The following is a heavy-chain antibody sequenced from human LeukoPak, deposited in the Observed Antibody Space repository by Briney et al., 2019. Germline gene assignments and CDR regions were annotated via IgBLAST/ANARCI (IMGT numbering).Heavy chain of an antibody. CDR1: GFTFSDYY. J-gene: IGHJ4*02. CDR2: ISSSGSTI. D-gene: IGHD3-22*01. CDR3: ARDPHSHYYDSSGYYA. Sequence: PGGSLRLSCAASGFTFSDYYMSWIRQAPGMGLEWVSYISSSGSTIYYADSVKGRFTISRDNAKNSLYLQMNSLRAEDTAVYYCARDPHSHYYDSSGYYAWGQGTLVTVSS. V-gene: IGHV3-11*01.